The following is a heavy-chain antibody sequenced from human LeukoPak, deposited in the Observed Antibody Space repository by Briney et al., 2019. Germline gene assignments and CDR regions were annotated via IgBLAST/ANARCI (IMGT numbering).Heavy chain of an antibody. Sequence: GGSLRLSCAASGFTVSSNYMSWVRQAPGKGLEWVSVIYSGGSTYYADSVKGRFTISRDNSKNTLYLQMNSLRAEDTAVYYCARDYGDYTPYGMDVWGQGTTVTVSS. J-gene: IGHJ6*02. D-gene: IGHD4-17*01. CDR2: IYSGGST. CDR3: ARDYGDYTPYGMDV. CDR1: GFTVSSNY. V-gene: IGHV3-53*01.